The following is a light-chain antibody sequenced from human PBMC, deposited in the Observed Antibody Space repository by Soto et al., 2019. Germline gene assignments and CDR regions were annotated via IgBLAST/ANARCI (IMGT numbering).Light chain of an antibody. V-gene: IGLV1-44*01. Sequence: QSVLSQPPSASGTPGQRVTISCSGSSSSIGSNSVNWYQQLPGAAPTLLIYSFDQRPSGVPDRFSGSKSGTSASLAISGLQSQDEADYYCASWDDSLDGWVFGGGTKLTVL. J-gene: IGLJ3*02. CDR2: SFD. CDR1: SSSIGSNS. CDR3: ASWDDSLDGWV.